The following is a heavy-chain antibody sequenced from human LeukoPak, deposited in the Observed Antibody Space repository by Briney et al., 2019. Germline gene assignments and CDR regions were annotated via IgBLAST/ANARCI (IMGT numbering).Heavy chain of an antibody. J-gene: IGHJ4*02. V-gene: IGHV3-23*01. CDR2: ISGSGGTT. D-gene: IGHD1-26*01. CDR3: AREVGDFDY. CDR1: GFTFANYA. Sequence: GGSLRLSCAASGFTFANYAMTWVRQAPGKGLEWVSSISGSGGTTYYADSVKGRFTISRDNSRNTLYLQISSLRAEDTAVYYCAREVGDFDYWGQGTLATVSS.